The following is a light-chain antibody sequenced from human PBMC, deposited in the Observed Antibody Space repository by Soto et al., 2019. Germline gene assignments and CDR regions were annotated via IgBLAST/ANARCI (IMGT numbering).Light chain of an antibody. CDR2: DAS. CDR3: QQYNSYSGRT. Sequence: DIQMTQSPSTLSASVGDRVTITCRASQSISSWLAWYQQKPGKAPKLLIYDASSLASGVPSRFSGSGSGTEFTLTISSLQPDDFAAYYGQQYNSYSGRTFAQGTKVDIE. V-gene: IGKV1-5*01. CDR1: QSISSW. J-gene: IGKJ1*01.